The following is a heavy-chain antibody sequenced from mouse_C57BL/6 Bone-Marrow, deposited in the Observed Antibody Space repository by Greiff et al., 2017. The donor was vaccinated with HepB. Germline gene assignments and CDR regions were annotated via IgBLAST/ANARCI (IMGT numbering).Heavy chain of an antibody. CDR3: ARSYYDYAEDY. CDR1: GYTFTDYY. Sequence: VQLKQSGPVLVKPGASVKMSCKASGYTFTDYYMNWVKQSHGKSLEWIGVINPYNGGTSYNQKFKGKATLTVDKSSSTAYMELNSLTSEDSAVYYCARSYYDYAEDYWGQGTTLTVSS. J-gene: IGHJ2*01. D-gene: IGHD2-4*01. V-gene: IGHV1-19*01. CDR2: INPYNGGT.